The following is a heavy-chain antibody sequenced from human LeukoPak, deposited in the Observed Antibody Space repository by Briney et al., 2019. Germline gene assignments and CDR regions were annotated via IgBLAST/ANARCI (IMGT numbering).Heavy chain of an antibody. CDR1: GLTVSSKD. V-gene: IGHV3-53*01. D-gene: IGHD5-12*01. CDR3: ATLARFAFDI. Sequence: GGSLRLSCAASGLTVSSKDMSWVRQAPGKGLEWVSVIYSGGSTNYADSAKGRFTISRDNSKNTLYLQMNSLRAEDTAVYYCATLARFAFDIWGQGTMVTVSS. CDR2: IYSGGST. J-gene: IGHJ3*02.